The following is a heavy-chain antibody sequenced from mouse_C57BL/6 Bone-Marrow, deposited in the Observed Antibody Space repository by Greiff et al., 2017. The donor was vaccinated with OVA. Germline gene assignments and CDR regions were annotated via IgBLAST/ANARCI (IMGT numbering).Heavy chain of an antibody. V-gene: IGHV1-47*01. CDR1: GYTFTTYP. Sequence: QVQLQQSGAELVKPGASVKMSCKASGYTFTTYPIEWMKQNHGKSLEWIGNFHPYNDDTKYNEKFKGKATLTADKSSSTAYMELRSLTSEDSAVYFCAVYYYGSSYNYFDYWGQGTTLTVSS. J-gene: IGHJ2*01. D-gene: IGHD1-1*01. CDR3: AVYYYGSSYNYFDY. CDR2: FHPYNDDT.